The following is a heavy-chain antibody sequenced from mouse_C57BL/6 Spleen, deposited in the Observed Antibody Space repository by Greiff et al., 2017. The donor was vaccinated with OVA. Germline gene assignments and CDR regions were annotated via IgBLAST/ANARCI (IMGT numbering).Heavy chain of an antibody. J-gene: IGHJ4*01. V-gene: IGHV1-59*01. CDR2: IDPSDSYT. D-gene: IGHD2-2*01. Sequence: VQLQQPGAELVRPGTSVKLSCKASGYTFTSYWMHWVKQRPGQGLEWIGVIDPSDSYTNYNQKFKGKATLTVDTSSSTAYMQLSSLTSEDSAVYYCARGDYGYGGYYAMDYWGQGTSVTVSS. CDR1: GYTFTSYW. CDR3: ARGDYGYGGYYAMDY.